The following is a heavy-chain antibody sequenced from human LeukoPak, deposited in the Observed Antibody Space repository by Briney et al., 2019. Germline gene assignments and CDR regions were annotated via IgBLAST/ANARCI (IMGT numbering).Heavy chain of an antibody. V-gene: IGHV4-59*01. J-gene: IGHJ2*01. D-gene: IGHD3-3*01. CDR2: VSYSGST. CDR3: ARDRRDFWSGYRLGYWYFDL. CDR1: GGSISPYY. Sequence: SETLSLTCTVSGGSISPYYWNWIRQPPGKGLEWIGYVSYSGSTNYNPSLKSRVTISVDTSKNQFSLKLSSVTAADTAVYYCARDRRDFWSGYRLGYWYFDLWGRGTLVTVSS.